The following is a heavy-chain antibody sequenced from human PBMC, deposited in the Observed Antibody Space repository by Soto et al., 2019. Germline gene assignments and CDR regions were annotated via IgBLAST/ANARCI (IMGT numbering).Heavy chain of an antibody. D-gene: IGHD3-10*01. CDR2: IYYSGST. CDR3: ARIRWFGESRPYYFDY. CDR1: GGSISSYY. V-gene: IGHV4-59*01. Sequence: SETLSLTCTVSGGSISSYYWSWIRQPPGKGLEWIGYIYYSGSTNYNPSLKSRVTISVDTSKNQFSLKLSSVTAADTAVYYCARIRWFGESRPYYFDYWGQGTLVTVSS. J-gene: IGHJ4*02.